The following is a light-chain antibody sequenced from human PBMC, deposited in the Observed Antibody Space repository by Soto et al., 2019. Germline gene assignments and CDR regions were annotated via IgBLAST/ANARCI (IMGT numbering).Light chain of an antibody. CDR2: AAS. CDR3: LLDFRYFWA. J-gene: IGKJ1*01. Sequence: AIQLTHSPSSLYSSVVDRVTITCRAGQAIRTSLGLYQQKPGKFPKLLIYAASILKSGGPSRFRGSGPGTDFTLPITTMQPEDFATYYCLLDFRYFWAFGQGTKVDI. CDR1: QAIRTS. V-gene: IGKV1-6*01.